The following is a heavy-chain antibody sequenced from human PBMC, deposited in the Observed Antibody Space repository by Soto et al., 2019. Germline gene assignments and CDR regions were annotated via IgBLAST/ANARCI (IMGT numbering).Heavy chain of an antibody. Sequence: KPSETLSLTCSVSGGSVNNKTYYWSWIRQPPGKRLEWIGYVYYSGTTNYNPSLKSRVTISIDMSKNQFSLRLSSVTAADTALYYCARTTAVPNTLRSRYFFDFWGQGTLVTFSS. CDR3: ARTTAVPNTLRSRYFFDF. V-gene: IGHV4-61*01. CDR1: GGSVNNKTYY. CDR2: VYYSGTT. J-gene: IGHJ4*02. D-gene: IGHD3-9*01.